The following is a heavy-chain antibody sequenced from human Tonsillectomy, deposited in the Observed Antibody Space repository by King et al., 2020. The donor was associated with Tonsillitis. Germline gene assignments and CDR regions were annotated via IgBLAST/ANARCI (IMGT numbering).Heavy chain of an antibody. D-gene: IGHD3-16*01. CDR2: IYYSGST. Sequence: MQLQESGPGLVKPSETLSLTCTVSGGSVSSGSYYWSWIRQPPGKGLEWIGYIYYSGSTNYNPSLKSRVTISVDTSKNQFSLKLSSVTAADTAVYYFARVCMTRREEYSYHNFDYWGQGTLVTVSS. V-gene: IGHV4-61*01. J-gene: IGHJ4*02. CDR3: ARVCMTRREEYSYHNFDY. CDR1: GGSVSSGSYY.